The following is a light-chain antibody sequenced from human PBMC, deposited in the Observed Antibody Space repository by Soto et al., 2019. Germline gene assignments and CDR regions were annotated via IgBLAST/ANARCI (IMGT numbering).Light chain of an antibody. J-gene: IGKJ4*01. CDR2: GAS. Sequence: EIVMTQSPATLSVSPGERATLSCRASQSVSSSLAWYQQKPGQAPRLLIYGASTRATGIPARFSGGGSGTEFTLTISSLQSEDFAFYYCQQYNNWPLTFGGGTKWIS. CDR3: QQYNNWPLT. V-gene: IGKV3-15*01. CDR1: QSVSSS.